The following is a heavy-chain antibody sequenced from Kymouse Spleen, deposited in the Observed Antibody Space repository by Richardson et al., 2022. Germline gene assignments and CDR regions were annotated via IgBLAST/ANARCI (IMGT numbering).Heavy chain of an antibody. Sequence: VQLVESGGGVVQPGRSLRLSCAASGFTFSSYGMHWVRQAPGKGLEWVAVISYDGSNKYYADSVKGRFTISRDNSKNTLYLQMNSLRAEDTAVYYCAKDKSGSYGDYWGQGTLVTVSS. J-gene: IGHJ4*02. V-gene: IGHV3-30*18. CDR3: AKDKSGSYGDY. CDR2: ISYDGSNK. D-gene: IGHD1-26*01. CDR1: GFTFSSYG.